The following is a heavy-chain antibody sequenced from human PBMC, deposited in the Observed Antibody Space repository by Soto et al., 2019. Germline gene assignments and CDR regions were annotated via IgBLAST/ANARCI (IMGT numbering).Heavy chain of an antibody. D-gene: IGHD1-26*01. CDR3: RKDVGDYVPYYYGVDV. CDR1: GFTFKTHA. Sequence: QVQLVESGGGVVQPGTSLRLSCAASGFTFKTHAMHWVRQAPGKGLEWMAVIAYDGNEKFYADSVKGRFTISRDNSKNALYLQINTLRNEDTAVYYCRKDVGDYVPYYYGVDVWGQGTTVTVSS. V-gene: IGHV3-30*18. CDR2: IAYDGNEK. J-gene: IGHJ6*02.